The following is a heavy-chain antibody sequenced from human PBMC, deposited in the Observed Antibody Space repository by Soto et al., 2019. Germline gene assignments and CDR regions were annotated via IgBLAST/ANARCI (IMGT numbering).Heavy chain of an antibody. Sequence: EVQLLESGGGLVQPGGSLRLSCAASGFTFSSYAMSWVRQAPGKGLEWVSAISGSGGSTYYADSVKGRFTISRDNSKNTLYLQMNSLRAEDTAVYYCAKGQEYYYDSSGYSRYYYYYGMDVWGQGTTVTVSS. CDR3: AKGQEYYYDSSGYSRYYYYYGMDV. CDR2: ISGSGGST. J-gene: IGHJ6*02. V-gene: IGHV3-23*01. D-gene: IGHD3-22*01. CDR1: GFTFSSYA.